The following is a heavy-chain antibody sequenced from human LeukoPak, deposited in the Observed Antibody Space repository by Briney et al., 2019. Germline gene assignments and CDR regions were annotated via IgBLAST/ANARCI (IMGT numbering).Heavy chain of an antibody. CDR3: ARQVGDIVVVVAATPHYGMDV. CDR2: IDPSDSYT. D-gene: IGHD2-15*01. V-gene: IGHV5-10-1*01. CDR1: GYSFTSYW. J-gene: IGHJ6*04. Sequence: GESLRISCKGSGYSFTSYWISWVRQMPGKGLEWRGRIDPSDSYTNYSPSFQGHVTIPADKSISTAYLQWSGLKASDTAMYYCARQVGDIVVVVAATPHYGMDVWGKGTTVTVSS.